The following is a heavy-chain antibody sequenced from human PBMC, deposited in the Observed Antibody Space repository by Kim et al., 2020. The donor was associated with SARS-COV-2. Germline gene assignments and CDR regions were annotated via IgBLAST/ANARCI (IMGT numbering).Heavy chain of an antibody. D-gene: IGHD4-17*01. V-gene: IGHV3-9*01. CDR2: ISWNSGSI. CDR3: AKDRYYGGNSRGIFDY. CDR1: GFTFDDYA. Sequence: GGSLRLSCAASGFTFDDYAMHWVRQAPGKGLEWVSGISWNSGSIGYADSVKGRFTISRDNAKNSLYLQMNSLRAEDTALYYCAKDRYYGGNSRGIFDYWGQGTLVTVSS. J-gene: IGHJ4*02.